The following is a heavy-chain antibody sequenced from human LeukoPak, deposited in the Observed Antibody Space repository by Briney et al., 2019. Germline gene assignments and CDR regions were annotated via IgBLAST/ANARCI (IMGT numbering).Heavy chain of an antibody. D-gene: IGHD6-13*01. CDR1: GGSISSSSYY. CDR2: IYYSGST. CDR3: ARLYSRGYWYFDL. V-gene: IGHV4-39*07. J-gene: IGHJ2*01. Sequence: PSETLSLTCTVSGGSISSSSYYWGWIRQPPGKGLEWIGSIYYSGSTYYNPSLKSRVTISVDTSKNQFSLKLSSVTAADTAVYYCARLYSRGYWYFDLWGRGTLVTVSS.